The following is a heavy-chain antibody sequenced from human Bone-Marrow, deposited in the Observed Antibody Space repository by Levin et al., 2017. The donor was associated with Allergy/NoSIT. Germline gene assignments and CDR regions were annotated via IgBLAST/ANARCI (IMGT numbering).Heavy chain of an antibody. V-gene: IGHV4-39*07. CDR2: ISYSGIT. CDR1: GGSFSGGGHY. J-gene: IGHJ4*02. CDR3: ARDLGHTGFLDY. D-gene: IGHD5-18*01. Sequence: TGGSLRLSCTVSGGSFSGGGHYWAWIRQSPGEGLEWIAAISYSGITYYSPSLQSRVTISIDTSKNQFSLRVYSVTAADTAVYYCARDLGHTGFLDYWGQGTLVTVSS.